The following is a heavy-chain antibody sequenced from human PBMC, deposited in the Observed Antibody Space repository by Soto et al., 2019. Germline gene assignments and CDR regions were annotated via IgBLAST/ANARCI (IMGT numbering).Heavy chain of an antibody. CDR2: INSDGSST. CDR3: ASGFGYDFWSGYYTGPYYYYGMDV. V-gene: IGHV3-74*01. J-gene: IGHJ6*02. CDR1: GFTFSSYW. D-gene: IGHD3-3*01. Sequence: GGSLRLSCAASGFTFSSYWMHWVRQAPGKGLVWVLRINSDGSSTSYADSVKGRFTISRDNAKNTLYLQMNSLRAEDTAVYYCASGFGYDFWSGYYTGPYYYYGMDVWGQGTTVTVSS.